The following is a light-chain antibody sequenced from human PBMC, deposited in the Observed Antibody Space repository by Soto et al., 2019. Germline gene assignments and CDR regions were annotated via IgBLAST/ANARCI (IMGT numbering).Light chain of an antibody. J-gene: IGKJ1*01. CDR3: QQYGSSPPST. V-gene: IGKV3-20*01. Sequence: EVVLTQSPCTLSLSPGERATLSCRASQSVSSSYLAWYQQKPGQAPRLLIYGASSRATGIPDRFSGSGSGTDFTLTISRLEPEDFAVYYCQQYGSSPPSTFGQGTKV. CDR1: QSVSSSY. CDR2: GAS.